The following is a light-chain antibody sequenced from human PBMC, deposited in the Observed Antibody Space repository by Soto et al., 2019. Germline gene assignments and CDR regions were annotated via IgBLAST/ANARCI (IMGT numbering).Light chain of an antibody. CDR3: SSTAGRPTVV. J-gene: IGLJ7*01. V-gene: IGLV2-8*01. CDR2: EVN. Sequence: QSVLTQPPSASGSPGQSVTVSCTGTSSDIGGSNYVSWYQQHPGKAPKLIIYEVNKRPSGVPDRFSGSKSGNTASLTVSGLQAEDEADYFCSSTAGRPTVVFGGGTQLTVL. CDR1: SSDIGGSNY.